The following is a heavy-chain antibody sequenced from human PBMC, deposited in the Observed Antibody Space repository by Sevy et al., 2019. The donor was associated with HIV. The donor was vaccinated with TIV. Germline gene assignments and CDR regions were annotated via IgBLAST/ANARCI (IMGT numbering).Heavy chain of an antibody. CDR3: ARVQDYYDSSGPVT. D-gene: IGHD3-22*01. CDR2: ISSTSSYI. J-gene: IGHJ5*02. V-gene: IGHV3-21*01. CDR1: GFIFSSYS. Sequence: GGSLRLSCAASGFIFSSYSMNWVRQAPGKGLEWVSSISSTSSYIYYADSVKGRFTTSRDNTKNSLYLQMNSLRVEDTAVYYCARVQDYYDSSGPVTWGQGTLVTVSS.